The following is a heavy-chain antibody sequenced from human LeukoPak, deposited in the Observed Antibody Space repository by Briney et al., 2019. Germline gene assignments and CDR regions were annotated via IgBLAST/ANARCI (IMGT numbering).Heavy chain of an antibody. CDR1: GFTFSCCA. J-gene: IGHJ4*02. V-gene: IGHV3-30*04. D-gene: IGHD1-26*01. CDR3: ARRLLVGTTVRPYFDY. CDR2: MSYDGSNK. Sequence: GRSLRLSCAASGFTFSCCAMHWVRQVPGKGLEWVAVMSYDGSNKFYADSVKGRFTISRDNSKHTVYLEMNSLRAEDTAVYYCARRLLVGTTVRPYFDYWGQGTLVTVSS.